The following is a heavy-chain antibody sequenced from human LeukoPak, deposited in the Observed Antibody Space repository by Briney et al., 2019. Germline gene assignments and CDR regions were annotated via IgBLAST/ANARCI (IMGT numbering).Heavy chain of an antibody. CDR3: ARHSGASPHYFDY. Sequence: PSETLSLTCTVSGGATTNYYWSWIRQPPGKGLEWIGVISYSGTTHYNPSLKSRVTMSVATSNNQFSLMLTSVTAADTAMYYCARHSGASPHYFDYWGQGALVTVSS. V-gene: IGHV4-59*08. CDR2: ISYSGTT. CDR1: GGATTNYY. J-gene: IGHJ4*02. D-gene: IGHD1-26*01.